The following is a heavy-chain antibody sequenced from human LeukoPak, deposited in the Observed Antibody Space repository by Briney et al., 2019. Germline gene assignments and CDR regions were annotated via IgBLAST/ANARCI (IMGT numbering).Heavy chain of an antibody. CDR2: INEDGSQT. Sequence: GGSLRLSCAASGFSFGSFWMTWIRQAPGRGLEWVGHINEDGSQTNYIDSVTGRFTISRDNTKDSLYLQMNSLRAEDTAVYFCVRDVGYFHFDSWGQGILVTVSS. J-gene: IGHJ4*02. D-gene: IGHD1-1*01. CDR1: GFSFGSFW. CDR3: VRDVGYFHFDS. V-gene: IGHV3-7*01.